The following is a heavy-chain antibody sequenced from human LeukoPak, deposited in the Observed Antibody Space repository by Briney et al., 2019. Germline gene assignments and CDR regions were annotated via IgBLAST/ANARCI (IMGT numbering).Heavy chain of an antibody. Sequence: GGSLRLSCAASGFNFSNFGMHWVRQAPGKGLEWVALIWYDGSNKYYVDSVKGRFIISRDNSKNTHYLQMNSLRSEDTAVYYCARAGLGAAADVWGQGTLVTVSS. V-gene: IGHV3-33*01. CDR1: GFNFSNFG. D-gene: IGHD6-13*01. CDR2: IWYDGSNK. CDR3: ARAGLGAAADV. J-gene: IGHJ4*02.